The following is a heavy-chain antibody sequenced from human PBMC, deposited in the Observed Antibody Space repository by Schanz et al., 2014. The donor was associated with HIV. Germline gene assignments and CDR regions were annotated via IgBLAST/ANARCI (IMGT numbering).Heavy chain of an antibody. CDR3: ARGFQGFDY. V-gene: IGHV3-33*01. CDR1: GFSFRTLG. CDR2: IYYDGTNK. J-gene: IGHJ4*02. Sequence: QVQLVESGGGVVQPGRSLRLSCVASGFSFRTLGMHWVRQAPGKGLEWVALIYYDGTNKYYTDSVKGRFTISRDNSKNTLYLQMNSLRAEDTSVYYCARGFQGFDYWGQGTLVTVSS. D-gene: IGHD3-10*01.